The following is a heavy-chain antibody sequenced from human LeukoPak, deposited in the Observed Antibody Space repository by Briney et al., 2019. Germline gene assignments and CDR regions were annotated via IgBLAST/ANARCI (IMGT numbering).Heavy chain of an antibody. CDR1: GYTFTSYH. J-gene: IGHJ5*02. CDR2: INPSGGST. V-gene: IGHV1-46*01. CDR3: ARSVYTRIAVTEGATNWFDP. Sequence: SVKVSCKASGYTFTSYHMHWVRQAPGQGLEWMGIINPSGGSTRYAQKFQGRVTMTRDTSTSTVYMELSGLRSEDTAVYYCARSVYTRIAVTEGATNWFDPWGQGTLVTVSS. D-gene: IGHD6-19*01.